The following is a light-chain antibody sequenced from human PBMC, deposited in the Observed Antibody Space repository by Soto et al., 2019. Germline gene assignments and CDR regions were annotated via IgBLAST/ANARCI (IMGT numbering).Light chain of an antibody. CDR2: GAS. Sequence: EIVLTQSPGTLSLSPGERATLSCRASHSVSSNYLAWYQQKPGQAPRLLIYGASTRATGIPARFSGSGSGTEFTLTISSLQSEDIAVYYCHQYNDWPPWTFGQGTKVDIK. CDR1: HSVSSN. V-gene: IGKV3-15*01. J-gene: IGKJ1*01. CDR3: HQYNDWPPWT.